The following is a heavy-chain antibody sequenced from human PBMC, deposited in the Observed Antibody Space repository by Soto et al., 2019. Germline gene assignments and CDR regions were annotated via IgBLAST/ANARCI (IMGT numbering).Heavy chain of an antibody. D-gene: IGHD2-15*01. CDR3: AIDQCSGGSCFSQAFEI. J-gene: IGHJ3*02. CDR1: GFTFSTYI. Sequence: EVQLVESGGGLVKPRGSLRLSCAASGFTFSTYIMNWVRQDPGKGLEWVSSISSSSTYIYYADSVKGRFTISRDNAKNSLYLLVNSLRAEATAVYYCAIDQCSGGSCFSQAFEIWGQGTMVTVSS. V-gene: IGHV3-21*01. CDR2: ISSSSTYI.